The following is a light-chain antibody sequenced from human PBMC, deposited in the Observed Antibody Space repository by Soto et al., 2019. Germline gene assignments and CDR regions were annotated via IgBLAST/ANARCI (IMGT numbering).Light chain of an antibody. J-gene: IGLJ1*01. CDR1: SSDVGGYNH. CDR3: CSYGGSFPYV. Sequence: QSALTQPASVSGSPGQSITISCTGTSSDVGGYNHVSWYQQHPGKAPKLIIYEVRNRPSGVSNRLSGSKSGNTASLTISGLQADDEADYYCCSYGGSFPYVFGTGTKLTVL. CDR2: EVR. V-gene: IGLV2-14*01.